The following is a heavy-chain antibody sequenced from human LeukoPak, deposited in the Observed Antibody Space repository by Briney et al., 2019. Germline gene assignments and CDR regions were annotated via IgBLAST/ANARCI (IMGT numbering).Heavy chain of an antibody. CDR3: AREVVIIYYYYGMDV. CDR2: IWYDGSNK. J-gene: IGHJ6*02. CDR1: GFTFSSYG. D-gene: IGHD3-3*01. Sequence: GGSLRLSCAASGFTFSSYGMHWVRQAPGKGLEWVAVIWYDGSNKYYADSVKGRFIISRDNSKNTLYLQMNSLRAEDTAVYYCAREVVIIYYYYGMDVWGQGTTVTVSS. V-gene: IGHV3-33*01.